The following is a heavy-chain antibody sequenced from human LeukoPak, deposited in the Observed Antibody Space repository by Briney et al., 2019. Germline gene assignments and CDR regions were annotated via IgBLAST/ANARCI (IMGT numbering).Heavy chain of an antibody. D-gene: IGHD2-2*02. CDR1: GYTFANFG. CDR3: ARTCSSSSCYMVH. V-gene: IGHV1-18*01. J-gene: IGHJ4*02. Sequence: ASVKVSCKASGYTFANFGITWVRQAPGQGLEWMGWISVYNGNTNYAQNLQGRVTLTTDTSTSTAYMELRSLSSDDTALYYCARTCSSSSCYMVHWGQGTLITVSS. CDR2: ISVYNGNT.